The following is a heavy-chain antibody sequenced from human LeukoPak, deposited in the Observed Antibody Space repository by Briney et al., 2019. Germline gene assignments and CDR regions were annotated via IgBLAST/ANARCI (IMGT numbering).Heavy chain of an antibody. CDR2: IYYSGST. CDR1: GGSISSGDYY. CDR3: ARGGRIAVTTGFFHYYYGMDV. J-gene: IGHJ6*02. V-gene: IGHV4-30-4*01. D-gene: IGHD4-17*01. Sequence: SSETLSLTCTVSGGSISSGDYYWSWIRQPPGKGLEWIGYIYYSGSTYYNPSLKSRVTISVDTSKNQFSLKLSSVTAADTAVYYCARGGRIAVTTGFFHYYYGMDVWGQGTTVTVSS.